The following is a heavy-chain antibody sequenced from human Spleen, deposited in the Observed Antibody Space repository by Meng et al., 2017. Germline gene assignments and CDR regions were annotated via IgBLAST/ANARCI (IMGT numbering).Heavy chain of an antibody. CDR1: GFTVSSNY. Sequence: GESLKISCAASGFTVSSNYMSWVRQAPGKGLEWVSVIYSGGSTYYADSVKGRFTISRDNSKNTLYLQMDSLRGEDTAVYYCVKDLPTVADWGQGTLVTVSS. V-gene: IGHV3-53*01. D-gene: IGHD4-23*01. CDR2: IYSGGST. CDR3: VKDLPTVAD. J-gene: IGHJ4*02.